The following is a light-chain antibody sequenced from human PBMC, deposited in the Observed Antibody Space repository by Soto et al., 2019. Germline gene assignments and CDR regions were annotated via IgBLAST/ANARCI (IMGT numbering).Light chain of an antibody. CDR2: KVS. CDR3: MQGTHWPPYT. J-gene: IGKJ2*01. Sequence: DVVMTQSPLALPVTLGQPASISCRSSQSLEDSDGNTYLNWLQQRPGQSPRRLIYKVSNRDSGVPDIFSGSGSGTDFSLKISRVEAQDVGVYYCMQGTHWPPYTFGQGTKVDI. V-gene: IGKV2-30*01. CDR1: QSLEDSDGNTY.